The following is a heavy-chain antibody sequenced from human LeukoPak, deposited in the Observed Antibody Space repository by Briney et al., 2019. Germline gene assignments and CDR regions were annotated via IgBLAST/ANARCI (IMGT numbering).Heavy chain of an antibody. CDR3: AKVDNWKYGHHDY. J-gene: IGHJ4*02. CDR1: GFTFSSYA. CDR2: ISGSDGTT. V-gene: IGHV3-23*01. D-gene: IGHD1-1*01. Sequence: PGGSQRLSCAASGFTFSSYAMSWVRQAPGKGLEWVSAISGSDGTTYYADSVKGRFTISRDNSKYTLSLQMNSLRAEDTAVCYCAKVDNWKYGHHDYWGQGTLVTVSS.